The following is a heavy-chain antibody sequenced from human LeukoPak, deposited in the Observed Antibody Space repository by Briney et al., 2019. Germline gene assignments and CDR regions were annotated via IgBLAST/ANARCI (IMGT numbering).Heavy chain of an antibody. CDR3: ARDSSVTLSFDY. V-gene: IGHV3-66*01. J-gene: IGHJ4*02. CDR1: GFTVSSNS. CDR2: IYSGGST. D-gene: IGHD3-9*01. Sequence: GGSLRLSCAASGFTVSSNSMSWVRQAPGKGLEWVSVIYSGGSTYYADSVKGRFTISRDNSKNTLYLQMNSLRAEDTAVYYCARDSSVTLSFDYWGQGTLVTVSS.